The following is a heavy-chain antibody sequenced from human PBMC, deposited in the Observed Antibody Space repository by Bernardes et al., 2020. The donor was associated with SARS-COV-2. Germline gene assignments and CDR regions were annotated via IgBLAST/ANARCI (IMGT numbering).Heavy chain of an antibody. J-gene: IGHJ4*02. CDR1: GFSFSIYE. CDR2: ISSTGSTI. V-gene: IGHV3-48*03. Sequence: GGSLRLSCVISGFSFSIYEMNWVRQAPGRGLEWISYISSTGSTIYYADAVRGRFTISRDNAKDSLYLQMNSLRVDDTALYYCARGVFRGYGFAYWGQGALVTVSS. D-gene: IGHD5-12*01. CDR3: ARGVFRGYGFAY.